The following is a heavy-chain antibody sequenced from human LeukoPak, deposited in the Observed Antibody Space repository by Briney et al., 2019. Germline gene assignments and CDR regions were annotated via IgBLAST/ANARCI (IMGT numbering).Heavy chain of an antibody. D-gene: IGHD1-26*01. CDR2: IILIFGTA. J-gene: IGHJ2*01. CDR1: GGTFSSYA. V-gene: IGHV1-69*05. Sequence: SVKVSCKASGGTFSSYAISWVGQAPGQGVEGMGRIILIFGTANYAQQFPCRVTITTHESTTTAYMELSSLRSEDTAVYYCARDGRSGSYSPWYFDLSGRGTLVTVSS. CDR3: ARDGRSGSYSPWYFDL.